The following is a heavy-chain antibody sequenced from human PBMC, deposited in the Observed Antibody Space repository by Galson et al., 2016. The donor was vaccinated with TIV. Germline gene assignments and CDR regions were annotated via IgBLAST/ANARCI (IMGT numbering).Heavy chain of an antibody. Sequence: SLRLSCAASGFTFSSYAMTWVRQAPGKGLEWVSSISGGGDITYYADSVKGRFTISRANSRNTLYLQMNSLRVDDTAVYYCAEDPDMVYGNSDFDSWGQGTLVTVSS. CDR1: GFTFSSYA. D-gene: IGHD3-10*01. CDR3: AEDPDMVYGNSDFDS. CDR2: ISGGGDIT. V-gene: IGHV3-23*01. J-gene: IGHJ4*02.